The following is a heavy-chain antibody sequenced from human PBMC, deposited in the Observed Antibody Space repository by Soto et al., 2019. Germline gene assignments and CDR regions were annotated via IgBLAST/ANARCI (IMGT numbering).Heavy chain of an antibody. D-gene: IGHD3-3*01. J-gene: IGHJ5*02. CDR3: ARGQRITIFGVVRGFDP. Sequence: QVQLQQWGAGLLKPSETLSLTCAVYGGSFSGYYWSWIRQPPGKGPEWIGEINHSGSTNYNPSLKSRVTISVDTSKNQFSLKLSSVTAADTAVYYCARGQRITIFGVVRGFDPWGQGTLVTVSS. CDR1: GGSFSGYY. V-gene: IGHV4-34*01. CDR2: INHSGST.